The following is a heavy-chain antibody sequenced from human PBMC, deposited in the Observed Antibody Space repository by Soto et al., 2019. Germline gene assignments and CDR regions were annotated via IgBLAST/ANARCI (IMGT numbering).Heavy chain of an antibody. V-gene: IGHV4-31*11. CDR1: VGSVSSGGYY. D-gene: IGHD2-2*01. Sequence: QVQLQESGPGLVKPSQTLSLTCAVSVGSVSSGGYYWTWIRQHPGRGLEWIGYIYYSGSTYYNPFLKSRVTMSLDTSTNQFSLKLSSVTAADTALYYCARVRSAAMAYYHYYMDVWGKGTTVTVSS. CDR2: IYYSGST. CDR3: ARVRSAAMAYYHYYMDV. J-gene: IGHJ6*03.